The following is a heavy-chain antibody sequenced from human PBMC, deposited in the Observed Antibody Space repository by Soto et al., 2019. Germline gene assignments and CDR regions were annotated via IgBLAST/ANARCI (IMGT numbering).Heavy chain of an antibody. CDR2: VYHSGAT. J-gene: IGHJ5*02. CDR1: SVSISSTNW. CDR3: ASANTENWFDP. V-gene: IGHV4-4*02. Sequence: QVQLQESGPGLVKPSGTLSLSCAVSSVSISSTNWWSWIRQPPGKGLEWIGEVYHSGATNFNPTLKSRVTISVAKSMNQFSLRLTSVTAADTAVYYCASANTENWFDPWGRGTLVTVSS.